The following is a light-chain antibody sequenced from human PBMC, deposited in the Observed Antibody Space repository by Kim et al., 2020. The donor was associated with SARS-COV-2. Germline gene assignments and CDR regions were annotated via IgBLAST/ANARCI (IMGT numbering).Light chain of an antibody. CDR1: QSVDDW. CDR3: KQYETYWT. J-gene: IGKJ1*01. V-gene: IGKV1-5*03. Sequence: DIQMTQSPSTLSAFVGDRVTMTCRASQSVDDWLAWYQQEPGKAPRLLIYQASKLANGVPSRFSGSGSGTDFTLTVTNLQSDDSAVYYCKQYETYWTFGPGTKVDIK. CDR2: QAS.